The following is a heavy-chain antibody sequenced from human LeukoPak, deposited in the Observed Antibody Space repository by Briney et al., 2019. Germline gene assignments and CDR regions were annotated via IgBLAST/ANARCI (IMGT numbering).Heavy chain of an antibody. V-gene: IGHV3-30-3*01. CDR2: ISYDGSNK. Sequence: GGSLRLSCAASGFTFSSYAMHWVRQAPGKGLEWVAVISYDGSNKYYADSVKGRFTISRDNSKNTLYLQMNSLRAEDTAVYYCARDPFLEWLFDYWGQGTLVTVSS. CDR1: GFTFSSYA. D-gene: IGHD3-3*01. CDR3: ARDPFLEWLFDY. J-gene: IGHJ4*02.